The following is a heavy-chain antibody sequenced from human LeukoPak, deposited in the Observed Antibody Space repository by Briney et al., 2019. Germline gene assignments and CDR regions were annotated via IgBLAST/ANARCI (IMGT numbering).Heavy chain of an antibody. CDR2: ISAYNGNT. Sequence: ASVKVSCKASGYTFTSYGISWVRQAPGQGLEWMGWISAYNGNTNYAQKLKGRVTMTTDTSTSTAYMELRSLRSDDTAVYYCARDPRRYSSSFAYPDYWGQGTLVTVSS. CDR1: GYTFTSYG. J-gene: IGHJ4*02. V-gene: IGHV1-18*01. D-gene: IGHD6-6*01. CDR3: ARDPRRYSSSFAYPDY.